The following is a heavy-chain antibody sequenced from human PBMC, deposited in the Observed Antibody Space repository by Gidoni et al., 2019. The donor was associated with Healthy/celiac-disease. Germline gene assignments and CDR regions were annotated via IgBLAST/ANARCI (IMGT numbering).Heavy chain of an antibody. CDR1: GYSFTSYW. J-gene: IGHJ6*02. CDR2: IYPGDSDT. CDR3: AETSIAVAGTRDYYYGMDV. V-gene: IGHV5-51*01. D-gene: IGHD6-19*01. Sequence: EVQLVQSGAEVKKPGEALKISCKGSGYSFTSYWIGWVRQMPGKGLEWMGIIYPGDSDTRYSPSFQGQVTISADKSISTAYLQWSSLKASDTAMYYCAETSIAVAGTRDYYYGMDVWGQGTTVTVSS.